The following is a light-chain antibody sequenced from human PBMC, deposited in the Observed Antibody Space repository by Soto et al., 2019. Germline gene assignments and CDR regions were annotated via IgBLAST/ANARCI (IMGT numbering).Light chain of an antibody. CDR3: SSYTSSATLL. CDR1: TSDIGTYNY. V-gene: IGLV2-14*01. CDR2: EVS. J-gene: IGLJ3*02. Sequence: QSVLTQPASVSGSPGQSITISCSGATSDIGTYNYVSWYQHHPGKVPKVIIYEVSNRPSGVSNRFSGSKSGNTASLTISGLQAEDEADYYCSSYTSSATLLFGGGTKLTVL.